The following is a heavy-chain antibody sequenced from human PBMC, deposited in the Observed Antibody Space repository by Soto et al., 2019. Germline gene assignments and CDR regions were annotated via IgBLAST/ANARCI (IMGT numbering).Heavy chain of an antibody. Sequence: EVQLVESGGGLVKPGGSLRLACAASGFTFTTYDMNWVRQAPGKGLEWVSSITTTSRYIYYADSVTGRFTISRDNGKNSLFLPMASLRAADTAVNSCVRSGAAPMLRQHWFEPWGQGTLVTVSS. CDR3: VRSGAAPMLRQHWFEP. CDR1: GFTFTTYD. CDR2: ITTTSRYI. V-gene: IGHV3-21*01. D-gene: IGHD3-10*02. J-gene: IGHJ5*02.